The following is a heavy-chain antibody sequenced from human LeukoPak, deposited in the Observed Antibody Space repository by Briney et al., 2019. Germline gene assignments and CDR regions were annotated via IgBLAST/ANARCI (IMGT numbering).Heavy chain of an antibody. D-gene: IGHD2-2*01. J-gene: IGHJ4*02. V-gene: IGHV1-69*04. CDR1: GGTFSSYA. CDR3: ARGELEGYCSSTSCYGDDY. CDR2: IIPILGIA. Sequence: SVKVSCKASGGTFSSYAISWVRQAPGQGLEWMGRIIPILGIANYAQKFQGRVTITADKSTSTAYMELSSLRSEDTAVYYCARGELEGYCSSTSCYGDDYWGQGTLVTVSS.